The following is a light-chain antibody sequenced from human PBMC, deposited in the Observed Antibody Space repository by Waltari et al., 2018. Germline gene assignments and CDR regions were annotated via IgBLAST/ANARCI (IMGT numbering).Light chain of an antibody. V-gene: IGLV3-19*01. CDR2: DKN. J-gene: IGLJ2*01. CDR3: HSRDASGVGGS. CDR1: GLRSYY. Sequence: SSELTQDPAVSVAMGQTVTITCQGNGLRSYYASWYQQRPGQAPILIMYDKNNRPSGGPDLFSGSNSDNTASVTITGAQAEDEASYYCHSRDASGVGGSFGGGTKLTVL.